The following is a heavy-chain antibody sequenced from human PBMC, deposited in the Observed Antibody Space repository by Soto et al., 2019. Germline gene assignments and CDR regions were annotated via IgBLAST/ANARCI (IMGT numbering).Heavy chain of an antibody. CDR2: IGGYNGNT. V-gene: IGHV1-18*01. D-gene: IGHD6-19*01. J-gene: IGHJ5*02. Sequence: ASVKVSCKASGYTFTSYGISWVRQAPGQGLEWMGWIGGYNGNTDSEQKFEGRVTMTTDTSTSTAYMELRGLRSDDTAVYYCARAGAVAGSAVGWVEPWGQGTLVTVSS. CDR1: GYTFTSYG. CDR3: ARAGAVAGSAVGWVEP.